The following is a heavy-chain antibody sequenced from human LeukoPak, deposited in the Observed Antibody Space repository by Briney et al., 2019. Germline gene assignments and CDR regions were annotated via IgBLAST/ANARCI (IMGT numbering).Heavy chain of an antibody. J-gene: IGHJ3*02. CDR3: ARAKFDSSRYYYRGFDI. CDR2: ISSSSSYI. CDR1: GFTFSSYS. D-gene: IGHD3-22*01. V-gene: IGHV3-21*01. Sequence: PGGSLRLSCAASGFTFSSYSMNWVRQAPGKGLEWVSSISSSSSYIYYADPVKGRFTISRDNAKNSLYLQMNSLRAEDTAVYYCARAKFDSSRYYYRGFDIWGQGTMVTVSS.